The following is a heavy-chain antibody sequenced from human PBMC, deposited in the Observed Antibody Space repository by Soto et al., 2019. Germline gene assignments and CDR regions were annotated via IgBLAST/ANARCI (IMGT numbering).Heavy chain of an antibody. D-gene: IGHD3-3*01. CDR1: GDSISSTY. Sequence: SETLSLTCTVSGDSISSTYWSWVRQPAGRGLEWIGRIYSSGSNNYNPSLESRVTMSVDTSKNQFSLTLRSVAAADTAVYFCARGYESGYTFGHDLWGQGTLVTVSS. J-gene: IGHJ5*02. CDR3: ARGYESGYTFGHDL. CDR2: IYSSGSN. V-gene: IGHV4-4*07.